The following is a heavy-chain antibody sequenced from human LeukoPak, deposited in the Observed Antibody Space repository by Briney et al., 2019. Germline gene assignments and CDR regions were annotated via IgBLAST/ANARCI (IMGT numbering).Heavy chain of an antibody. CDR1: GGSINSYY. CDR3: ARESGAYLWRSWLNP. V-gene: IGHV4-59*01. Sequence: SETLSLTCTVSGGSINSYYWTWIRQPPGKGLEWIGNIYNSGNTNYNPSLKSRVTISVDTSKNQFSLKLNSVTAADTAVYYCARESGAYLWRSWLNPWGQGTLVTVSS. J-gene: IGHJ5*02. CDR2: IYNSGNT. D-gene: IGHD3-16*01.